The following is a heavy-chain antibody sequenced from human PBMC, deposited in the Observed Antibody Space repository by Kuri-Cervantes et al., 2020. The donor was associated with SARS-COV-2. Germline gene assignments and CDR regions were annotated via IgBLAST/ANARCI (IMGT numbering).Heavy chain of an antibody. D-gene: IGHD3-16*02. CDR1: GFTFRSYA. V-gene: IGHV3-30*01. Sequence: GGSLRLSCAASGFTFRSYAMHWVRQAPGKGLEWVAVISYDGSNKYYADSVKGRFTISRDNSKNTLYLQMNSLRAEDTAVYYCARVYRTTDAVYYYYGMDVWGQGTTVTVSS. J-gene: IGHJ6*02. CDR2: ISYDGSNK. CDR3: ARVYRTTDAVYYYYGMDV.